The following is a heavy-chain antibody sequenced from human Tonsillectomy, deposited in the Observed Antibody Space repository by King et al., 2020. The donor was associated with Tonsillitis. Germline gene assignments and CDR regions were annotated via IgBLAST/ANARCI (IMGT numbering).Heavy chain of an antibody. CDR1: EFSFSGSA. Sequence: VQLVESGGGLVQPGGSLKLSCAASEFSFSGSAMSWARQASGKGLEWLRRIKSKASNYATEDAASVKGRFTISRDDSKNTASLQMNSLKTEDTAMYYCYIRVGDTGYWGQGILVTVS. V-gene: IGHV3-73*02. J-gene: IGHJ4*02. CDR3: YIRVGDTGY. D-gene: IGHD1-26*01. CDR2: IKSKASNYAT.